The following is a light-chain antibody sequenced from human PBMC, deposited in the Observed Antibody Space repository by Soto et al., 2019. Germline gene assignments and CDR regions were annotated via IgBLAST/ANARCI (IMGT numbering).Light chain of an antibody. Sequence: EIVLTQSPGTLSMFPGERVTLSCRAGQSVSATYLAWYQQKPGQAPRLLIYGASNRATGIPDRFSGSGSGTDFTLTISRLEPEDFAVYYCQQYGSSPPWTFGQGTKVDIK. J-gene: IGKJ1*01. CDR1: QSVSATY. CDR3: QQYGSSPPWT. CDR2: GAS. V-gene: IGKV3-20*01.